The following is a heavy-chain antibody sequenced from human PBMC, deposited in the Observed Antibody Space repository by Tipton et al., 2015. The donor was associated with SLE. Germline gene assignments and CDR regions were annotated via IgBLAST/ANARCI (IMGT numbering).Heavy chain of an antibody. CDR3: ARGGKWLRSYYYYCYYMDV. CDR2: INHSGST. Sequence: TLSLTCAVYGGSFSGYYWSWIRQPPGKGLEWIGEINHSGSTNYNPSLKSRVTISVDTSKNQFSLKLSSVTAADTAVYYCARGGKWLRSYYYYCYYMDVWGKGTTVTVSS. V-gene: IGHV4-34*01. CDR1: GGSFSGYY. D-gene: IGHD5-12*01. J-gene: IGHJ6*03.